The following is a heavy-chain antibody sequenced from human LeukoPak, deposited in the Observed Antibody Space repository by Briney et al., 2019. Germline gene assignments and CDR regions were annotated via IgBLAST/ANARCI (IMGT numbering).Heavy chain of an antibody. D-gene: IGHD2-2*01. J-gene: IGHJ4*02. V-gene: IGHV1-18*01. CDR2: ISAYNGNT. CDR3: ARDGRSGRYCSSTSCSVFDY. Sequence: GASVKVSCKASGYTFTSYGISWVRQAPGQGLEWMGWISAYNGNTNYAQKLQGRVTMTTDTSTSTAYMELRSLRSDDTAVYYCARDGRSGRYCSSTSCSVFDYWGQGTLVTVSS. CDR1: GYTFTSYG.